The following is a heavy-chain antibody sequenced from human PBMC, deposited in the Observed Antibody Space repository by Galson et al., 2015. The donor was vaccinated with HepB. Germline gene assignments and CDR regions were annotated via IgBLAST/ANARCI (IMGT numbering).Heavy chain of an antibody. CDR2: IIPIFGTA. V-gene: IGHV1-69*13. Sequence: SVKVSCKASGGTFSSYAISWVRQAPGQGLEWMGGIIPIFGTANYAQKFQGRVTITADESTSTAYMELSSLRSEDTAVYYCARSGGYCSSTSCYEPPYYYYMDVWGKGTTVTVSS. J-gene: IGHJ6*03. CDR1: GGTFSSYA. D-gene: IGHD2-2*01. CDR3: ARSGGYCSSTSCYEPPYYYYMDV.